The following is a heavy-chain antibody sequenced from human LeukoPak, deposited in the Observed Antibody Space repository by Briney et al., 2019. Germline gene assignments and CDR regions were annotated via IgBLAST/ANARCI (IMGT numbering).Heavy chain of an antibody. D-gene: IGHD3-3*01. CDR1: GYTFTSYA. CDR2: INAGNGNT. V-gene: IGHV1-3*01. Sequence: GASVKVSCKASGYTFTSYAMHWARQAPGQRLEWMGWINAGNGNTKYSQKFQGRVTITRDTSASTAYMELSSLRSEDTAVYYCARDRPYYDFWSGTSSGMDVWGQGTTVTVSS. J-gene: IGHJ6*02. CDR3: ARDRPYYDFWSGTSSGMDV.